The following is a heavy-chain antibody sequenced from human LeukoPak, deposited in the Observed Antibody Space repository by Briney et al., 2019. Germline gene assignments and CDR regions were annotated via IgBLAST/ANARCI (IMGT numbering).Heavy chain of an antibody. CDR1: GYSFVAYY. J-gene: IGHJ4*02. CDR2: INSDSGDT. Sequence: GASVKVSCKTSGYSFVAYYKHWLRQAPGQGLEWMGRINSDSGDTKFAQKFQGRVTMTRDKSINTVYMEVSRLTSDDTAVYYCAREASADGRFFDSWGQGSLVTVSS. D-gene: IGHD5-24*01. CDR3: AREASADGRFFDS. V-gene: IGHV1-2*02.